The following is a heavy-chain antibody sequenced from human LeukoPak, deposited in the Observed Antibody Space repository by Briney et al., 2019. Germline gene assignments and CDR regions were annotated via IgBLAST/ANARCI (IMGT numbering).Heavy chain of an antibody. CDR3: AKDRAATLRYYYGMDV. CDR2: IWYDGSNK. Sequence: GGSLRLSCAASGFTFSSYGMHWVRQAPGKGLEWVAVIWYDGSNKYYADSVKGRFTISRDNSKNTLYLQMNSLRAEDTAVYYCAKDRAATLRYYYGMDVWGQGTTVTVSS. J-gene: IGHJ6*02. V-gene: IGHV3-33*06. CDR1: GFTFSSYG. D-gene: IGHD3-16*01.